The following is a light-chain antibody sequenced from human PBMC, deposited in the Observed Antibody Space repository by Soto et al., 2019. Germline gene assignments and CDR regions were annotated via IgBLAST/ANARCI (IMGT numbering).Light chain of an antibody. Sequence: ETVMTQSPATLSVSPGERATLSCRASQSVGSDLAWYQQKPGQAPRLLVYGTSTMATGIPGRFNGSGSGTEFTLTISSLQSEDFAVYYCQQYSNWPPYTFGQGTKLEIK. CDR1: QSVGSD. CDR3: QQYSNWPPYT. J-gene: IGKJ2*01. CDR2: GTS. V-gene: IGKV3-15*01.